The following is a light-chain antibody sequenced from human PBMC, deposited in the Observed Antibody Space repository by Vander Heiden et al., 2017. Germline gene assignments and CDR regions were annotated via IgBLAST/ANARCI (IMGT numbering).Light chain of an antibody. Sequence: QFAPTQPASAFASPAQSITISCTGTSSDVGGYNYVSWYQQHPDKAPKLIMYDVNNRPSGISNRFSGSKSGNTASLTISGLQPEDEADYYCNSYASSTSYVFGSGTKVSVL. J-gene: IGLJ1*01. V-gene: IGLV2-14*03. CDR3: NSYASSTSYV. CDR1: SSDVGGYNY. CDR2: DVN.